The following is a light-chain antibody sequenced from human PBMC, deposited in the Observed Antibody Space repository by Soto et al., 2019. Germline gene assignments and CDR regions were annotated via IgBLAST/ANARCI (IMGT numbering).Light chain of an antibody. CDR3: VLYIGGGTYV. CDR2: GTN. J-gene: IGLJ1*01. Sequence: QTVVTQEPSFSVSPGGTVTLTCGLSSGSVSTGHFPSWYQQTPGQAPRTLIYGTNSRSSGVPDRFSGSILGTKAALTITGAQADDESDYYCVLYIGGGTYVFGAGTKLTVL. CDR1: SGSVSTGHF. V-gene: IGLV8-61*01.